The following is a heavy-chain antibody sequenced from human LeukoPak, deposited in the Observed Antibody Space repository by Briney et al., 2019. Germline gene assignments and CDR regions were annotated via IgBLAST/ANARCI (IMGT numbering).Heavy chain of an antibody. Sequence: PSETLSLTCSVSSGSFSDDGYYWSWIRHHPGKGLEWIGYIHYTGNTFYNPSLRSRVTMSVYTSKNQFSLKVKSVTAAATAVYYCARAPLSYYFGSSGYYYFDYWGQGSLVTVSS. CDR3: ARAPLSYYFGSSGYYYFDY. V-gene: IGHV4-31*03. CDR2: IHYTGNT. CDR1: SGSFSDDGYY. D-gene: IGHD3-22*01. J-gene: IGHJ4*02.